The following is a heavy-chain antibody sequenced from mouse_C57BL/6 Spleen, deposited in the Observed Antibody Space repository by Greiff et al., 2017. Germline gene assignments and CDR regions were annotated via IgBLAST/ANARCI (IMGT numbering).Heavy chain of an antibody. CDR2: ISYSGST. CDR3: ARYYGSSNGGYFDV. D-gene: IGHD1-1*01. J-gene: IGHJ1*03. V-gene: IGHV3-8*01. Sequence: VQLKESGPGLAKPSQTLSLPCSVTGYSITSDYWNWIRKFPGNKLEYMGYISYSGSTYYNPSLKSRISITRDTSKNQYYLQLNSVTTEDTATYYCARYYGSSNGGYFDVWGTGTTVTVSS. CDR1: GYSITSDY.